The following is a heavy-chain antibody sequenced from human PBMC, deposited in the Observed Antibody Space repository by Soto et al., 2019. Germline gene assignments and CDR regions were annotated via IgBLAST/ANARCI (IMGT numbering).Heavy chain of an antibody. Sequence: ASVKVSCKASGYTFTSYGISWVRQAPGQGLEWMGWISAYNGNTNYAQKLQGRVTMTTDTSTSTAYMELRSLRSDDTAVYYCARDDLPEDIVVVPAAWGQGTMVTVSS. D-gene: IGHD2-2*01. CDR2: ISAYNGNT. V-gene: IGHV1-18*01. CDR1: GYTFTSYG. J-gene: IGHJ3*01. CDR3: ARDDLPEDIVVVPAA.